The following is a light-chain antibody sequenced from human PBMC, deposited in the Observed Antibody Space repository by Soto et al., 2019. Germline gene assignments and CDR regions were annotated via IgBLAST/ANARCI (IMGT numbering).Light chain of an antibody. V-gene: IGKV3-20*01. CDR2: GAS. J-gene: IGKJ1*01. CDR3: QQYDSGWT. CDR1: QSISGTF. Sequence: EIVLTQSPGTLSLSPGERATLSCRASQSISGTFLAWYQHKPGQAPRVLIYGASRRATGIPDRFSGSGSGTDFTLTISILEPEDFVLYYCQQYDSGWTFGQGTKVEMK.